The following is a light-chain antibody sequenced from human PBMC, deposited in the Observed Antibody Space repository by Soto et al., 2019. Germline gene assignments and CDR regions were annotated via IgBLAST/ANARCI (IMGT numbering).Light chain of an antibody. CDR3: QQYHNWPMYT. Sequence: IEMTQSPATLSMSPGERATVSCRASRSVYSNLAWYQQRPGQPPRLLMYGASTRAAGTPVRFSGSGSGTEFTLTLSSLQPEDFAIYFCQQYHNWPMYTFGQGTKVEIK. J-gene: IGKJ2*01. CDR2: GAS. V-gene: IGKV3-15*01. CDR1: RSVYSN.